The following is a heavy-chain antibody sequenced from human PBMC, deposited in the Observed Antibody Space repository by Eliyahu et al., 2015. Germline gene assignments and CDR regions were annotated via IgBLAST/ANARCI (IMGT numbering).Heavy chain of an antibody. V-gene: IGHV1-69*04. J-gene: IGHJ3*02. CDR3: ARGSGLYGFNM. CDR1: GGTFXGYS. CDR2: INSLVDIT. Sequence: EVKKPGSSVTVSXKXXGGTFXGYSMNWVRQAPGQGLEWMGRINSLVDITDYAPELRGGVTITADKSTNTAFLELSGLRSEDTXIYYCARGSGLYGFNMWGQGTLVVVSS.